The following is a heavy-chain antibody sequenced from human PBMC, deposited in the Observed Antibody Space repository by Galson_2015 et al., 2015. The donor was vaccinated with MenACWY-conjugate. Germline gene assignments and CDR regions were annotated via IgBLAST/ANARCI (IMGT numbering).Heavy chain of an antibody. Sequence: SLRLSCAASGSTFSGSDLHWVRQASGKGLEWVGRVRSAYYTYVTWYAASVKGRFTISRDDSKNTAYVQMDSLKSGDTAVYYCPMEGGHWGQGSLVTVSS. V-gene: IGHV3-73*01. D-gene: IGHD1-1*01. CDR3: PMEGGH. J-gene: IGHJ4*02. CDR1: GSTFSGSD. CDR2: VRSAYYTYVT.